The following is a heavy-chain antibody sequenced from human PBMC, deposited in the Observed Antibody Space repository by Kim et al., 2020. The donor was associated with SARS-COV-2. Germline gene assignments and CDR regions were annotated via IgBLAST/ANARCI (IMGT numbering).Heavy chain of an antibody. Sequence: GGSLRLSCAASGFTFSSYGMHWVRQAPGKGLEWVAVIWYDGSNKYYADSVKGRFTISRDNSKNTLYLQMNSLRAEDTAVYYCAKDFLSSSRSGHFQHWGQGTLVTVSS. CDR2: IWYDGSNK. CDR3: AKDFLSSSRSGHFQH. D-gene: IGHD6-13*01. J-gene: IGHJ1*01. V-gene: IGHV3-33*06. CDR1: GFTFSSYG.